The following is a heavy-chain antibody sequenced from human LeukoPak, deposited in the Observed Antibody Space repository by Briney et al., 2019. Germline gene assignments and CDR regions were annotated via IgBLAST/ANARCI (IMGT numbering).Heavy chain of an antibody. CDR2: INPSGGST. CDR3: AREDIVGAVDY. J-gene: IGHJ4*02. Sequence: ASVKVSCKASGYTFTGYYMHWVRQAPGQGLEWMGIINPSGGSTSYAQKFQGRVTMTRDTSTSTVYMELSSLRSEDTAVYYCAREDIVGAVDYWGQGTLVTVSS. V-gene: IGHV1-46*01. D-gene: IGHD1-26*01. CDR1: GYTFTGYY.